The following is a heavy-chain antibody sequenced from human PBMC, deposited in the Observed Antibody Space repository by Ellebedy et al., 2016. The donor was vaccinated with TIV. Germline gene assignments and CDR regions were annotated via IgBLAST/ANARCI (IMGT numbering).Heavy chain of an antibody. V-gene: IGHV4-34*01. CDR2: INHSGST. J-gene: IGHJ4*02. CDR3: AREVGATIFDY. CDR1: GGSFSGYY. Sequence: GSLRLXXAVYGGSFSGYYWSWIRQPPGKGLEWIGEINHSGSTNYNPSLKSRVTISVDTSKNQFSLKLSSVTAADTAVYYCAREVGATIFDYWGQGTLVTVSS. D-gene: IGHD1-26*01.